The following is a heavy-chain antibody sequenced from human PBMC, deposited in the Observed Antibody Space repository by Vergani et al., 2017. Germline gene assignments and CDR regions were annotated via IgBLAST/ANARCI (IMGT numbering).Heavy chain of an antibody. D-gene: IGHD4-17*01. J-gene: IGHJ4*02. V-gene: IGHV1-18*01. CDR3: AGVRDASPYGDYVLLPYFDY. CDR1: GYSFTSYG. CDR2: ISAYNGNT. Sequence: VQLVQSGAEVKKPGESLKISCKGSGYSFTSYGISWVRQAPGQGLEWMGWISAYNGNTNYAQKLQGRVTMTTDTSTSTAYMELRSLRSDDTAVYYCAGVRDASPYGDYVLLPYFDYWGQGTLVTVSS.